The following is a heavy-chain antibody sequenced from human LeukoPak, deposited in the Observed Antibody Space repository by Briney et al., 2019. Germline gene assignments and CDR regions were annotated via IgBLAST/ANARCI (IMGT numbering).Heavy chain of an antibody. Sequence: GGSLRLSCAASGFTFDDYAMNWVRQAPGKGLEWVSGISWNSGSIGYADSVKGRFTISRDNAKNSLYLQMNGLRAEDTALYYCAKDMGDDSRLALDYWGQGTLVTVSS. J-gene: IGHJ4*02. CDR1: GFTFDDYA. V-gene: IGHV3-9*01. D-gene: IGHD3-22*01. CDR3: AKDMGDDSRLALDY. CDR2: ISWNSGSI.